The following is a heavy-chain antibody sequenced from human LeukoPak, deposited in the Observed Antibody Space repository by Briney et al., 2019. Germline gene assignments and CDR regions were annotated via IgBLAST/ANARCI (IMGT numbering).Heavy chain of an antibody. V-gene: IGHV1-18*01. J-gene: IGHJ6*03. CDR3: ARRSHYYYYMGV. CDR1: GYTFTSYG. CDR2: ISAYNGNT. Sequence: ASVKVSCKASGYTFTSYGISWVRQAPGQGLEWMGWISAYNGNTNYAQKLQGRVTMTTDTSTSSAYMELRSLRSDDTAVYYCARRSHYYYYMGVWGKGTTVTVSS.